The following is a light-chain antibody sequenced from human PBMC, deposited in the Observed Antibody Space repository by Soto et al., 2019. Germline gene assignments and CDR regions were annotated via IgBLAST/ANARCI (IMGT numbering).Light chain of an antibody. CDR3: SSYSISSTLGV. V-gene: IGLV2-14*01. Sequence: QSALTQPASVSGSPGQSITISCTGTSSDVGSYNYVSWYQQHPGKAPKLMIYDVSNRPSGVSNRFSGSKSGNTASLTISGLQAEDEADYYSSSYSISSTLGVFGGGTKVTVL. CDR1: SSDVGSYNY. J-gene: IGLJ2*01. CDR2: DVS.